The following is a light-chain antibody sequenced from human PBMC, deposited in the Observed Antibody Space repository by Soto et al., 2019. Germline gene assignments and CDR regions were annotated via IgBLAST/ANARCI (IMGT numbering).Light chain of an antibody. CDR1: QGISRS. CDR3: QQFYNYPRT. CDR2: AAT. V-gene: IGKV1-9*01. Sequence: DIKLTQSPSFLSASIGDRVTITCRASQGISRSLVWYQQKAGRAPELLIYAATTLQSGVPSRFSGSGSGTEFTLTISSLQTEDFATYYCQQFYNYPRTFGQGTRLEIK. J-gene: IGKJ5*01.